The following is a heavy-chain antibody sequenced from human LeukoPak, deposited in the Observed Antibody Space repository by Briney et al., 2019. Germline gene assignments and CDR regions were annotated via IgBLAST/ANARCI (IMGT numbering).Heavy chain of an antibody. CDR2: VYYSGST. J-gene: IGHJ6*03. CDR1: GGSISSSSYY. V-gene: IGHV4-39*07. CDR3: ARKAPFPYSNYAAKYYYYMDV. Sequence: SETLSLTCTVSGGSISSSSYYWGWIRQPPGKGLEWIGSVYYSGSTYYNPSLNSRVTISVDTSKNQFSLKLTSVTAADTAVYYCARKAPFPYSNYAAKYYYYMDVWGKGTTVTVSS. D-gene: IGHD4-11*01.